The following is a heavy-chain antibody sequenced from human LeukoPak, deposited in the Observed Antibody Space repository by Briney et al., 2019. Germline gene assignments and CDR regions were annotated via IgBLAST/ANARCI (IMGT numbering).Heavy chain of an antibody. Sequence: ASVKVSCKASGYTFTGYYMHWVRQAPGQGLEWMGWINPNSGGTNYAQKFQGRVTMTRDTSISTAYMELSRLRSDDTAVYYCAKDQRIVVVTYYFDYWGQGTLVTVSS. D-gene: IGHD3-22*01. V-gene: IGHV1-2*02. CDR2: INPNSGGT. J-gene: IGHJ4*02. CDR3: AKDQRIVVVTYYFDY. CDR1: GYTFTGYY.